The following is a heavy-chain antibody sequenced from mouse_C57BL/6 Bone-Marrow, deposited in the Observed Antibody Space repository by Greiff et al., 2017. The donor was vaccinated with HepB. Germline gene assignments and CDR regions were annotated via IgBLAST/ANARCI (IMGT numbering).Heavy chain of an antibody. CDR1: GYAFSISW. CDR3: ARAMVTPYCDY. Sequence: VQLQQSGPELVKPGASVKISCKASGYAFSISWMNWVKQRPGKGLEWIGRIYPGDGDTNSNGKFKGKATLTADKSSSTAYMQLSSLTSEDSAVYFCARAMVTPYCDYWGQGTTLTVSS. D-gene: IGHD2-2*01. V-gene: IGHV1-82*01. J-gene: IGHJ2*01. CDR2: IYPGDGDT.